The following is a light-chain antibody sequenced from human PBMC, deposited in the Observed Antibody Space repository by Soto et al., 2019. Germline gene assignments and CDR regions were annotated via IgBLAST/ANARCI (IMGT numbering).Light chain of an antibody. J-gene: IGKJ2*02. Sequence: DIQLTQSPSFLSASVGDRVTITCRASQGISSYLAWYQQKPGKAPKLLIYAASTLQSGVPSRFSGSGSGTEFTLTISSLQPEDFATYYCQQRGKWPSTFGPGTKVEMK. V-gene: IGKV1-9*01. CDR1: QGISSY. CDR3: QQRGKWPST. CDR2: AAS.